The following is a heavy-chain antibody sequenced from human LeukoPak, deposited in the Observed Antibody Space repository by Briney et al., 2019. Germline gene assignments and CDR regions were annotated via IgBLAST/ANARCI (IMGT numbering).Heavy chain of an antibody. V-gene: IGHV3-48*03. Sequence: GGSLRLSCAASGFTFSSYAMSWVRQAPGKGLEWVSYISSSGSTIYYADSVKGRFTISRDNAKNSLYLQMNSLRAEDTAVYYCASNLEWELLPSAFDIWGQGTMVTVSS. CDR1: GFTFSSYA. CDR3: ASNLEWELLPSAFDI. CDR2: ISSSGSTI. J-gene: IGHJ3*02. D-gene: IGHD1-26*01.